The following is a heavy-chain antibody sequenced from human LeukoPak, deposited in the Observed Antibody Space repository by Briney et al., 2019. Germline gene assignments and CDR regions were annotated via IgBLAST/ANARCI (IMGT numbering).Heavy chain of an antibody. D-gene: IGHD3-10*01. CDR1: GYSISSGYY. Sequence: PSETLSLTCTVSGYSISSGYYWGWIRQPPGKGLEWIGYIYYSGSTNYNPSLKSRVTISVDTSKNQFSLKLSSVTAADTAVYFCARDPIRGKDAFDIWGQGTQVTVSS. V-gene: IGHV4-38-2*02. CDR2: IYYSGST. J-gene: IGHJ3*02. CDR3: ARDPIRGKDAFDI.